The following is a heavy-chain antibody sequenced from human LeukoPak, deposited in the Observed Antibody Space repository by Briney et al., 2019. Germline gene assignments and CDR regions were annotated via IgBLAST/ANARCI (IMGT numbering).Heavy chain of an antibody. V-gene: IGHV4-59*12. CDR2: IYYSGST. CDR3: ARVGVAYGDYGRGAFDY. Sequence: SETLSLTCTVSGDSISSYYWSWIRQPPGKGLEWIGYIYYSGSTNYNPSLKSRVTISVDTSKNQFSLKLSSVTAADTALYYCARVGVAYGDYGRGAFDYWGQGTLVTASS. J-gene: IGHJ4*02. D-gene: IGHD4-17*01. CDR1: GDSISSYY.